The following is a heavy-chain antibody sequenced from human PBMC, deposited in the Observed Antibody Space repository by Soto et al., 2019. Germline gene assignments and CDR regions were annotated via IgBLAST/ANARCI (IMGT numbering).Heavy chain of an antibody. J-gene: IGHJ4*02. CDR3: ARVHRYCSGGSCYLVDS. Sequence: SETLSLTCTVSGGSLSPYYWSWIRQPPGQGLEYVGYIYYSGTTSYSPSLKSRVTISLDMSKNQFSLNLSSVTAADTAVYYCARVHRYCSGGSCYLVDSWGQGTLVTVSS. D-gene: IGHD2-15*01. CDR1: GGSLSPYY. CDR2: IYYSGTT. V-gene: IGHV4-59*01.